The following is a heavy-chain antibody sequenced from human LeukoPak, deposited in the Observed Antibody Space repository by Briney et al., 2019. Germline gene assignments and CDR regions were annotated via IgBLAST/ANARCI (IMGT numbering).Heavy chain of an antibody. CDR3: SRGGAPAGYAYDI. V-gene: IGHV3-13*02. CDR2: NGTAGDT. D-gene: IGHD6-13*01. CDR1: GFTFSNFD. J-gene: IGHJ3*02. Sequence: GGSLRLSCATSGFTFSNFDLHWVRQSTGEGLEWVSANGTAGDTYYPDSVKGRFTISRDNAKNSFYLQMDNLGPGDTAVYYCSRGGAPAGYAYDIWGHGTVVTVTS.